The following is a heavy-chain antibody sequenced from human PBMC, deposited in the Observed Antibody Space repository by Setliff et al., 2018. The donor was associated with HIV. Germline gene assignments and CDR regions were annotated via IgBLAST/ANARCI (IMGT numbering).Heavy chain of an antibody. Sequence: ASVKVSCKASGYTFTSYAIHWVRQAPGQRLEWMGWINPGNGNTKYSQNFQGRVTITRDTSASTTYMELSSLRSEDTAMYHCARRGRFTGGYSYGSDYFEYWGQGTLVTVSS. CDR1: GYTFTSYA. CDR3: ARRGRFTGGYSYGSDYFEY. V-gene: IGHV1-3*01. D-gene: IGHD5-18*01. J-gene: IGHJ4*02. CDR2: INPGNGNT.